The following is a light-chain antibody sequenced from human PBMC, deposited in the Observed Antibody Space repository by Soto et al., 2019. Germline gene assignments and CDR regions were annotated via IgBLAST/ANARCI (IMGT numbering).Light chain of an antibody. CDR1: QSVLYSSNNKNY. J-gene: IGKJ1*01. CDR3: QQYYSIPWT. V-gene: IGKV4-1*01. CDR2: WAS. Sequence: DIVMTQSPDSLAVSLGERATINCKSSQSVLYSSNNKNYLTWYQQKPGQPPKLLIYWASTRESGVPDRFSGSGSGTDFTLTINSLQAKDVAVYYCQQYYSIPWTFGQGTKVDIK.